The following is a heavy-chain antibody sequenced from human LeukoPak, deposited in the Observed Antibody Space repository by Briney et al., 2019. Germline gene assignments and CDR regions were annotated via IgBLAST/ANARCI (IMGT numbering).Heavy chain of an antibody. Sequence: SVKVSCRASGGTFSSYAISWVRQAPGQGLEWMGGIIPIFGTANYAQKFQGRVTITADESTSTAYMELSSLRSEDTAVYYCARDEGHHYDSSGYSWGQGTLVTVSS. CDR1: GGTFSSYA. V-gene: IGHV1-69*13. CDR3: ARDEGHHYDSSGYS. CDR2: IIPIFGTA. D-gene: IGHD3-22*01. J-gene: IGHJ4*02.